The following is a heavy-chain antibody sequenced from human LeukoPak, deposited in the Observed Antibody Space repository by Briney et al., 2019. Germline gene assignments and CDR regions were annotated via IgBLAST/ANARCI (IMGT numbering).Heavy chain of an antibody. CDR1: GGSFSGYY. CDR2: INHSGST. V-gene: IGHV4-34*01. D-gene: IGHD4-17*01. CDR3: ARGLNYGDYRPTDY. Sequence: PSETLSLTCAVYGGSFSGYYWSWIRQPPGKGLEWIGEINHSGSTNYNPSLKSRVTISVDTSKNQFSLKLSSVTAADTAVYYCARGLNYGDYRPTDYWGQGTLVTVSS. J-gene: IGHJ4*02.